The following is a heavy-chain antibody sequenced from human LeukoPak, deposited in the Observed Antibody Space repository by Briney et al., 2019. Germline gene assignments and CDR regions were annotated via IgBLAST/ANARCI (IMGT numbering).Heavy chain of an antibody. Sequence: SETLSLTCTVSGGSISSYYWSWIRQPPGKGLEWIGYIYYSGSTNYNPSLKSRVTISVDTSKNQFSLKLSSVTAADTAVYYCARGGGAVAGSFDYWGQGTLVTVSS. CDR3: ARGGGAVAGSFDY. J-gene: IGHJ4*02. V-gene: IGHV4-59*12. D-gene: IGHD6-19*01. CDR1: GGSISSYY. CDR2: IYYSGST.